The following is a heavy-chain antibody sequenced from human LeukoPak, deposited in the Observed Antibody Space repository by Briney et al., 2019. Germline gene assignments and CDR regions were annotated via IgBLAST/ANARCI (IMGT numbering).Heavy chain of an antibody. CDR2: IYYSGST. D-gene: IGHD3-10*01. Sequence: SETLSLTCTVSGDSISRYYWSWIRQPPGKGLEWIGYIYYSGSTNYNPSLKSRVTISVDTSKNQFSLKLSSVTAADTAVYYCASRVDYGSGSYPDYWGQGTLVTVSS. J-gene: IGHJ4*02. CDR1: GDSISRYY. CDR3: ASRVDYGSGSYPDY. V-gene: IGHV4-59*01.